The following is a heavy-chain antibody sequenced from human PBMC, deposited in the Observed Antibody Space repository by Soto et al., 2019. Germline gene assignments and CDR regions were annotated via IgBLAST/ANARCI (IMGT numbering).Heavy chain of an antibody. D-gene: IGHD5-18*01. V-gene: IGHV4-59*01. CDR1: GGSLSNYY. Sequence: QVQLQESGPGLVKPSETLSLTCTVSGGSLSNYYWSWIRQPPGKELEWIGYIYYSGSTNYNPSLKSRVTISVDTSKNQFALNLSSVTAADTAVYYCARGGRWLLWGQGTLVTVSS. CDR2: IYYSGST. CDR3: ARGGRWLL. J-gene: IGHJ4*02.